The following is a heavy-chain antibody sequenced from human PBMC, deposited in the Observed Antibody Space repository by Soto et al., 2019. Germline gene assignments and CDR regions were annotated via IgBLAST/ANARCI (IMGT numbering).Heavy chain of an antibody. D-gene: IGHD2-2*01. V-gene: IGHV4-59*01. Sequence: SETLSLTCTVSGGSISSYYWSWVRQPPGKGLEWIGYIYYSGSTNYNPSLKSRVTISVDTSKNQFSLKLSSVTAADTAVYYCARESSYCSSTSCYSSYYGMDVWGQGTTVTV. CDR2: IYYSGST. CDR1: GGSISSYY. J-gene: IGHJ6*02. CDR3: ARESSYCSSTSCYSSYYGMDV.